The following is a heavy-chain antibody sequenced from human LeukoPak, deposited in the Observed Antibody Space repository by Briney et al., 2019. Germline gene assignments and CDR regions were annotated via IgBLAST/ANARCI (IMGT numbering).Heavy chain of an antibody. CDR1: GFTFSNYA. Sequence: GGSLRLSCAASGFTFSNYAMSWVRQAPGKGLEWVSAISGSGGSTYYADSVKGRFTISRDNSKNTLYLQMNSLRAEDAAVYYCALNGREVPSGAFDIWGQGTMVTVSS. D-gene: IGHD3-16*02. CDR2: ISGSGGST. J-gene: IGHJ3*02. CDR3: ALNGREVPSGAFDI. V-gene: IGHV3-23*01.